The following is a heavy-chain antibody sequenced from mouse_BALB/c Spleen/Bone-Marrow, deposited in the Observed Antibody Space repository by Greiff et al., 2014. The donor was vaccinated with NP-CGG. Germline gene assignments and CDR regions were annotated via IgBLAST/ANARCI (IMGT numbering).Heavy chain of an antibody. D-gene: IGHD2-14*01. Sequence: EVQVVESGPELVKPGASVKISCKASGYSFTGYFMNWVMQSHGKSLEWIGRINPYNGDTFYNQKFKGKAILTVDKSSSTAHMELRSLASEDSAVYYCAGGDYRFDEGYFDCWGQGTSLTVSS. J-gene: IGHJ2*02. CDR2: INPYNGDT. CDR1: GYSFTGYF. CDR3: AGGDYRFDEGYFDC. V-gene: IGHV1-20*02.